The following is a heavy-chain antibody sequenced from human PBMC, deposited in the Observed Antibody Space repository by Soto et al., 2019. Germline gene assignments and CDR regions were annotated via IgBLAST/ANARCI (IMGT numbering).Heavy chain of an antibody. D-gene: IGHD3-3*01. CDR3: ARSVIGDDFWSGYHTAYYYYYMDV. CDR1: GYTFTSYS. Sequence: ASVKVSCKASGYTFTSYSMHWVRHAPGQRLEWMGWINAGNGNTKYSQKFQGRVTITRDTSASTAYMELSSLRSEDTAVYYCARSVIGDDFWSGYHTAYYYYYMDVWGKGTTVTVSS. CDR2: INAGNGNT. V-gene: IGHV1-3*01. J-gene: IGHJ6*03.